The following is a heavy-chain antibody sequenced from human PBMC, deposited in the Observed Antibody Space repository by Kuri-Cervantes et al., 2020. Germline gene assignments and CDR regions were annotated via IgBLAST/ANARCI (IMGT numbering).Heavy chain of an antibody. J-gene: IGHJ3*02. V-gene: IGHV3-15*01. CDR3: TTDPENLIWGITIFGVVISDHAFDI. CDR2: IKSKTDGGTT. D-gene: IGHD3-3*01. Sequence: GGSLRLSCAASGFTFSNAWMSWVRQAPGKGLEWVGRIKSKTDGGTTDYAAPVKGRFTISRDDSKNTLYLQMNSLKTEDTAVYYCTTDPENLIWGITIFGVVISDHAFDIWGQGTMVTVSS. CDR1: GFTFSNAW.